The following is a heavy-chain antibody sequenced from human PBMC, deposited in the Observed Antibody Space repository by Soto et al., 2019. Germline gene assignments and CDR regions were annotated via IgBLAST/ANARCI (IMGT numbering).Heavy chain of an antibody. V-gene: IGHV6-1*01. Sequence: PSQTPSLSCDSSGYSVSSNTAALNWIRSAPSRGLEWLGRTYYRSSWRHDYAVSVKSRITANPDPSKNHFSLQLNSGTPDDTAVYYCARGVAGSGFDLWGQGTLVTVSS. CDR3: ARGVAGSGFDL. CDR1: GYSVSSNTAA. J-gene: IGHJ4*02. CDR2: TYYRSSWRH. D-gene: IGHD6-19*01.